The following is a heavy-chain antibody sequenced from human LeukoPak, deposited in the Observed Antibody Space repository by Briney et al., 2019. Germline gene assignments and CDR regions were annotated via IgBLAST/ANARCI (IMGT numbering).Heavy chain of an antibody. CDR2: IYYSGST. CDR3: ARIVYCSGGGCYRDYYFDY. V-gene: IGHV4-39*01. Sequence: SETLSLTCTVSGGSISSSSYYWGWIRQPPGKGLEWIGSIYYSGSTYYNPSLESRVTISVDTSKNQFSLKLSSVTAADTAVYYRARIVYCSGGGCYRDYYFDYWGQGTLVTVSS. CDR1: GGSISSSSYY. J-gene: IGHJ4*02. D-gene: IGHD2-15*01.